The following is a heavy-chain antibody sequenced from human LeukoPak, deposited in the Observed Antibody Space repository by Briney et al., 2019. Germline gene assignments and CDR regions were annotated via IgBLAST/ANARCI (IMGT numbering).Heavy chain of an antibody. V-gene: IGHV3-21*01. CDR2: ISSSSSYI. Sequence: EGSLRLSCAASGFTFSSYSVNWVRQAPGKGLEWVSSISSSSSYIYYADSVKGRFTISRDNAKNSLYLQMNSLRAEDTAVYYCARLGSGGYDYWGQGTLVTVSS. CDR1: GFTFSSYS. D-gene: IGHD2-15*01. J-gene: IGHJ4*02. CDR3: ARLGSGGYDY.